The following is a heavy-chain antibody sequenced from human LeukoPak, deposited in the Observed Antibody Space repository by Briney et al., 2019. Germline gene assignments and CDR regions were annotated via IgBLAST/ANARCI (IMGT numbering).Heavy chain of an antibody. J-gene: IGHJ6*02. CDR2: INHSGST. D-gene: IGHD3-3*01. V-gene: IGHV4-34*01. Sequence: SETLSLTCAVYGGSFSGYYWSWIRQPPGKGLEWIREINHSGSTNYNPSLKSRVTISVDTSKNQFSLKPSSVTAADTAVYYCAREPTSGRVPLDVWGQGTTVTVSS. CDR1: GGSFSGYY. CDR3: AREPTSGRVPLDV.